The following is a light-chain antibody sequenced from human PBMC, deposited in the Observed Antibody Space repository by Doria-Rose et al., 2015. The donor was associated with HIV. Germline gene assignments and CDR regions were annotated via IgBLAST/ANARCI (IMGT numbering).Light chain of an antibody. J-gene: IGKJ1*01. Sequence: EIVLTQSPGTLSLSPGERATLSCRASQSLSSTYLAWYQQKPGQAPSLLIYDGSTRATGIPDRFSASGSGTDFTLTINRLEPEDFALYYWHQYGTSWTFGQGTKVEI. CDR1: QSLSSTY. V-gene: IGKV3-20*01. CDR3: HQYGTSWT. CDR2: DGS.